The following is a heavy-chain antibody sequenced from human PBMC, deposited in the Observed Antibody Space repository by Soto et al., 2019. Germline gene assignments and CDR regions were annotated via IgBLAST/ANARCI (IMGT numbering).Heavy chain of an antibody. J-gene: IGHJ3*02. CDR3: AKDLSDSSGYADAFDI. D-gene: IGHD3-22*01. CDR2: ISGSGGST. Sequence: PGGSLRLSCAASGFTFSSYAMRRVRQAPGKGPEWVSAISGSGGSTYYADSVKGRLTISRDNSKNTLYLQMNMLRAEDTAVYYFAKDLSDSSGYADAFDIWGQGKTVTVAS. V-gene: IGHV3-23*01. CDR1: GFTFSSYA.